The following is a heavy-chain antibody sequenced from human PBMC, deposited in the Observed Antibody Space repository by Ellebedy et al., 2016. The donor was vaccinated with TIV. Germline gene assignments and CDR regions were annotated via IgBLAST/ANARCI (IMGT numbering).Heavy chain of an antibody. J-gene: IGHJ4*02. D-gene: IGHD4-23*01. V-gene: IGHV3-53*01. CDR1: GFTVSSNY. CDR3: ARDRGGRVTGPFDY. CDR2: IYSGGNT. Sequence: PGGPLRLSCAASGFTVSSNYMSWVRQAPGKGLEWVSLIYSGGNTYYADSVKGRFTISRDNSKNTLSLQMNSLRAEDTAVYYCARDRGGRVTGPFDYWGQGTLVTVSS.